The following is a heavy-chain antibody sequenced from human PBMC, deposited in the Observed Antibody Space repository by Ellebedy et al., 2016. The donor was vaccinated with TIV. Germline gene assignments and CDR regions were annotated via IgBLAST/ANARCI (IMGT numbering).Heavy chain of an antibody. V-gene: IGHV4-38-2*02. CDR2: MYHSGST. CDR1: GFSISGGYY. CDR3: ARMTSRGFSTPAY. J-gene: IGHJ4*02. Sequence: SETLSLTXSVSGFSISGGYYWGWIRLPLGKGLEWIGSMYHSGSTYYNPSLKSRVTISVDTSKNQMSLKVTSVTAADTAIYYCARMTSRGFSTPAYWGQGTLVTVSS. D-gene: IGHD5-12*01.